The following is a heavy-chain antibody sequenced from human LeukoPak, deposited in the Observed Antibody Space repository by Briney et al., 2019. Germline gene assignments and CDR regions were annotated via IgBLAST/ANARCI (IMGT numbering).Heavy chain of an antibody. V-gene: IGHV4-61*01. CDR1: GGSFSSGSYY. CDR2: IYYSGST. J-gene: IGHJ5*02. D-gene: IGHD3-22*01. Sequence: SETLSLTCTVSGGSFSSGSYYWSWIRQPPGKGLEWIGYIYYSGSTNYNPSLKSRVTISVDTSKNQFSLKLSSVTAADTAVYYCARDVYYYDSSGYYRWFDPWGQGTLVTVSS. CDR3: ARDVYYYDSSGYYRWFDP.